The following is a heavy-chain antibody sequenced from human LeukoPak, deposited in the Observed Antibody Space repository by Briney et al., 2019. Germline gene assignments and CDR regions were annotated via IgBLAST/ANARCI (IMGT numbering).Heavy chain of an antibody. Sequence: GGSLRLSCEASGFTFDNYAMSWVRQAPGKGLEWVSYMSISGNSIYYADSVKGRFTISRDNAKNSLYLQMNSLRAEDTAVYYCATQGYSSGWYEVWYFDYWGQGTLVTVSS. D-gene: IGHD6-19*01. J-gene: IGHJ4*02. CDR2: MSISGNSI. CDR1: GFTFDNYA. CDR3: ATQGYSSGWYEVWYFDY. V-gene: IGHV3-48*03.